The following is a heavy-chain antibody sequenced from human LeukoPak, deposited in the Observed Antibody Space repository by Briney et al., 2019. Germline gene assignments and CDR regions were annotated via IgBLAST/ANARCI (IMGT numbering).Heavy chain of an antibody. J-gene: IGHJ6*02. V-gene: IGHV1-18*04. CDR1: GYTFTGYY. CDR2: ISAYNGNT. Sequence: ASVKVSCKASGYTFTGYYMHWVRQAPGQGLEWMGWISAYNGNTNYAQKLQGRATMTTDTSTSTAYMELRSLRSDDTAVYYCARVEDYGDYVGSYYYGMDVWGQGTTVTVSS. CDR3: ARVEDYGDYVGSYYYGMDV. D-gene: IGHD4-17*01.